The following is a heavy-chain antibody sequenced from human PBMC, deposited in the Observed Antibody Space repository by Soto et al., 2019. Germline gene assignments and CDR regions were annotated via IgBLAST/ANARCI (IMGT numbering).Heavy chain of an antibody. CDR1: DFCIISYY. Sequence: SSTXSLTGTVADFCIISYYWIWIRHPAGKELEWIGHVFTSGTTNYTPSLKSRVSMSLDTAKNQFSLKLRSVTAADTAVYYCERDNSGFWAGYFDSWGQGKLVTVYS. J-gene: IGHJ4*02. CDR3: ERDNSGFWAGYFDS. D-gene: IGHD3-3*01. V-gene: IGHV4-4*07. CDR2: VFTSGTT.